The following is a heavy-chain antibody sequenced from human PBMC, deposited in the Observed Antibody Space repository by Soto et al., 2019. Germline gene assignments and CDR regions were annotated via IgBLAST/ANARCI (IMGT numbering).Heavy chain of an antibody. J-gene: IGHJ6*02. CDR3: ACGIAAAVNYYYYGMDV. Sequence: GGSLRLSCAASGFTFRNYNMNWVRQAPGKGLEWLSYISGGSTYYADSVKGRFTISRDNSKNTLYLQMNSLRAEDTAVYYCACGIAAAVNYYYYGMDVWGQGTTVTVSS. CDR2: ISGGST. V-gene: IGHV3-66*01. D-gene: IGHD6-13*01. CDR1: GFTFRNYN.